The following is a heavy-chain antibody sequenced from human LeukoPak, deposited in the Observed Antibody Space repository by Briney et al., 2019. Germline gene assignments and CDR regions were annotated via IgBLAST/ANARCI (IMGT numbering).Heavy chain of an antibody. CDR3: AKHQQIYGDSLMDV. D-gene: IGHD4-17*01. CDR2: ISGSGGRT. V-gene: IGHV3-23*01. CDR1: GFASSSYA. Sequence: GGSLRLSCAASGFASSSYAMSWVRQAPGKGLEWVSTISGSGGRTYFTDSVKGRFTISRDNSKNTLYLQMNSLGAEDTAVYYCAKHQQIYGDSLMDVWGQGTTVTVSS. J-gene: IGHJ6*02.